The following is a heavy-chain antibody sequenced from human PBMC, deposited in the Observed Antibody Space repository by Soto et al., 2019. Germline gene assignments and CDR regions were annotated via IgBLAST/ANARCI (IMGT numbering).Heavy chain of an antibody. V-gene: IGHV1-24*01. CDR3: ATGGPYGSGSYRRYYYYYMDV. CDR2: FDPEDGET. Sequence: ASVKVSCKVSGYSLTELSMHWGRQAPGKGLEGMGGFDPEDGETIYAQKFQGRVTMTEDTSTDTAYMELSSLRSEDTAVYYCATGGPYGSGSYRRYYYYYMDVWGKGTTVTVSS. CDR1: GYSLTELS. D-gene: IGHD3-10*01. J-gene: IGHJ6*03.